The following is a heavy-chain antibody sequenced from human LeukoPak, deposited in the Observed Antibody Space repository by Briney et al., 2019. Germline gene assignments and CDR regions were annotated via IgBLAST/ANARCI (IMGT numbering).Heavy chain of an antibody. D-gene: IGHD3-9*01. J-gene: IGHJ4*02. CDR3: AKDISPYDILTGFDY. CDR1: GFTFSSYW. V-gene: IGHV3-7*03. CDR2: INHNGNVN. Sequence: GGSLRLSCAASGFTFSSYWMNWARQAPGKGLEWVASINHNGNVNYYVDSVKGRFTISRDNAKNSLYLQMNSLRAEDTALYYCAKDISPYDILTGFDYWGQGTLVTVSS.